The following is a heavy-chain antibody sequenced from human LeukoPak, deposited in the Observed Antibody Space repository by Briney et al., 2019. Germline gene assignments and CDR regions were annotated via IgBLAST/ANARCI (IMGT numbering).Heavy chain of an antibody. V-gene: IGHV4-39*01. CDR3: ATGIAAAGNYFDY. J-gene: IGHJ4*02. Sequence: SETLSLTCTVSGGSISSSSYYWGWIRQPPGKGLEWIGSIYYSGSTYYNPSLKSRVTISVDTSKNQSSLKLSSVTAADTAVYYCATGIAAAGNYFDYWGQGTLVTVSS. CDR2: IYYSGST. D-gene: IGHD6-13*01. CDR1: GGSISSSSYY.